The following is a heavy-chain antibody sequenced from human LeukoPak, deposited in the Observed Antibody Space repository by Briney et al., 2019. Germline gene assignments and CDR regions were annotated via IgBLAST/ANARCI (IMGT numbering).Heavy chain of an antibody. J-gene: IGHJ5*02. CDR1: GGSISSYY. CDR2: IYYSGST. V-gene: IGHV4-59*01. Sequence: SETLSLTCTVSGGSISSYYWSWIRQPPGKGLEWIGYIYYSGSTNYNPSLKSRVIISVDTSKNQFSLKLSSVTAADTAIYYCARDRSGGYNWFDPWGQGTQVTVSS. D-gene: IGHD2-15*01. CDR3: ARDRSGGYNWFDP.